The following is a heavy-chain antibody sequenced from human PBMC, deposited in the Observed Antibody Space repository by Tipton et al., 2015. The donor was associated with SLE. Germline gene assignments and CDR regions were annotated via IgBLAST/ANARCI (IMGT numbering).Heavy chain of an antibody. D-gene: IGHD6-13*01. J-gene: IGHJ4*02. CDR2: INHSGST. CDR1: GGSISTYY. CDR3: ARFIAAAGILY. Sequence: TLSLTCTVSGGSISTYYWSWIRQPPKQGLEWIGEINHSGSTNYNPSLKSRVTISVDTSKNQFSLKLSSVTAADTAVYYCARFIAAAGILYWGQGTLVTVSS. V-gene: IGHV4-59*07.